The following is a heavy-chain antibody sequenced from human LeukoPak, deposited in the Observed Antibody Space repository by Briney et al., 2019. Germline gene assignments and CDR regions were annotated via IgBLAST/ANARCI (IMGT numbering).Heavy chain of an antibody. V-gene: IGHV4-31*03. CDR3: ARRKGDTGEFYNWFDP. D-gene: IGHD2-8*02. J-gene: IGHJ5*02. CDR1: GGSISHGAYY. CDR2: IHHTGSA. Sequence: SETLSLTCTVSGGSISHGAYYWGWIRQYPGKGLEWIGHIHHTGSAFYNPSLKSRVTISVDTSTSQFSLNLNSVTVADTAVYYCARRKGDTGEFYNWFDPWGQGTLVTVSS.